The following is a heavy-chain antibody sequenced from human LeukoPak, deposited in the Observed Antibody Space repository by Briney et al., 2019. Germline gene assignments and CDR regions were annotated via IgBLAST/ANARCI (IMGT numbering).Heavy chain of an antibody. CDR3: ASGIAADIYFQH. CDR2: IYYSGST. D-gene: IGHD6-13*01. J-gene: IGHJ1*01. Sequence: PSETLSLTCTVSGGSISSGGYYWSWIRQHPGKGLEWIGYIYYSGSTYYNPSLKSRVTISVDTSKNQFSLKLSSVTAADTAVYYCASGIAADIYFQHWGQGTLVTVSS. CDR1: GGSISSGGYY. V-gene: IGHV4-31*03.